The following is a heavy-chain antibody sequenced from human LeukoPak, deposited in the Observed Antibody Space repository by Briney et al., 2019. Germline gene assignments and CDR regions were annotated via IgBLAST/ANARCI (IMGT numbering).Heavy chain of an antibody. CDR1: GGSISSYY. D-gene: IGHD7-27*01. CDR3: ASLTNWGFCYAFDI. CDR2: IYTSGST. J-gene: IGHJ3*02. Sequence: NSSETLSLTCTVSGGSISSYYWSWIRQPAGKGLEWIGRIYTSGSTNYNPSLKSRVTMSVDTSKNQFSLKLSSVTAADTAVYYCASLTNWGFCYAFDIWGQGTMVTVSS. V-gene: IGHV4-4*07.